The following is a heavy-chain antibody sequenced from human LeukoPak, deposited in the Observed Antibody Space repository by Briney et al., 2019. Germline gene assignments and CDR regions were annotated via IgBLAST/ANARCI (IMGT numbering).Heavy chain of an antibody. CDR3: ATRRILWFGEFFDY. CDR1: GYTFTSYD. CDR2: MNPNSGNT. Sequence: ASVKVSCKASGYTFTSYDINWVRQATGQGLEWMGWMNPNSGNTGYAQKFQGRVTMTEDTSTDTAYMELSSLRSEDTAVYYCATRRILWFGEFFDYWGQGTLVTVSS. J-gene: IGHJ4*02. V-gene: IGHV1-8*01. D-gene: IGHD3-10*01.